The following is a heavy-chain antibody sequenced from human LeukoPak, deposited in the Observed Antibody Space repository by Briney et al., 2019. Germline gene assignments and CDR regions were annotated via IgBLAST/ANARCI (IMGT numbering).Heavy chain of an antibody. J-gene: IGHJ4*02. CDR1: GFTFSSYW. D-gene: IGHD2-21*01. CDR2: IKQDGSEK. CDR3: ARVAFPSRVSDY. Sequence: GGSLRLSCAASGFTFSSYWMSWVRQAPGKGLEWVANIKQDGSEKYYVDSVKGRFTISKDNAKNSLYLQMNSLRVEDTAVYYCARVAFPSRVSDYWGQGTLVTVSS. V-gene: IGHV3-7*01.